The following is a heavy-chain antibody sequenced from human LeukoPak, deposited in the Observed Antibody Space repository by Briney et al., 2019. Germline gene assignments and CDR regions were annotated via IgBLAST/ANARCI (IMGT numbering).Heavy chain of an antibody. J-gene: IGHJ4*02. V-gene: IGHV3-7*01. D-gene: IGHD1-26*01. Sequence: PGGSLRLSCAASGFPFNAYWMTWVRQAPGKGLEWVANIRQDGDTKYYVDSVKGRFTISRENAKNSLSLQMHSLRAEDTAVYYCTRGGRAPDVVPFDHWGQGTLVTVSS. CDR2: IRQDGDTK. CDR1: GFPFNAYW. CDR3: TRGGRAPDVVPFDH.